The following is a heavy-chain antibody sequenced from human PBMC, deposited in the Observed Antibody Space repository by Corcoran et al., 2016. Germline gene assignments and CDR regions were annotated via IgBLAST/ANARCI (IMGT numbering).Heavy chain of an antibody. CDR1: GYTFITNF. J-gene: IGHJ6*02. Sequence: QVLLVQSGAEVKKPGASVRVSCKASGYTFITNFIHWVRQAPGQGLEWMGAINPSGGSANYAQKVQGRVAMTRDTSTSTVYMEMRNLTSDDTAVYYCAREFSGYSTRYYYYYGMDVWGQGTTVTVSS. V-gene: IGHV1-46*01. D-gene: IGHD2-8*01. CDR2: INPSGGSA. CDR3: AREFSGYSTRYYYYYGMDV.